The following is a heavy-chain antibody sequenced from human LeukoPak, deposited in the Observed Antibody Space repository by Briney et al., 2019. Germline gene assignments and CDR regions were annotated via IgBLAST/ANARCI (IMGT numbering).Heavy chain of an antibody. V-gene: IGHV1-2*02. CDR3: ARGPHIVVVIATYYFDY. Sequence: ASVKVSCKASGYTFTAYFLHWVRQAPGQGLEWMGWINPNSGDTNYVQMFQGRVAMPRDTSTSKAYMELRRLRSDDRAVYYCARGPHIVVVIATYYFDYWGQGTLVTVSS. CDR2: INPNSGDT. CDR1: GYTFTAYF. D-gene: IGHD2-21*01. J-gene: IGHJ4*02.